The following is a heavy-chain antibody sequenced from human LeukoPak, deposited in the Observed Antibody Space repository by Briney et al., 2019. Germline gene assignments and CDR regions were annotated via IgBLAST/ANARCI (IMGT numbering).Heavy chain of an antibody. V-gene: IGHV4-4*02. J-gene: IGHJ4*02. D-gene: IGHD3-22*01. CDR2: IYHSGST. CDR1: GGSISSSNW. CDR3: ASYSYYYDSSGYFDY. Sequence: SGTLSLTCAVSGGSISSSNWWSWVRQPPGKGLEWIGEIYHSGSTNYNPSLKSRVTISVDKSKNQFSLKLSSGTAADTAVYYCASYSYYYDSSGYFDYWGQGTLVTVSS.